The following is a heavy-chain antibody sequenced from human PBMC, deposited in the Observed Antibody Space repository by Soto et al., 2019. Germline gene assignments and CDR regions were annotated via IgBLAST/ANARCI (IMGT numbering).Heavy chain of an antibody. D-gene: IGHD2-15*01. CDR3: ARGRGYCSGGSCYPFDP. CDR2: IYYSGST. J-gene: IGHJ5*02. Sequence: SETLSLTCTVSGGSISSYYWSWIRQPPGKGLEWIGYIYYSGSTTYNPSLKSRVTISVDTSKNQFSLKLSSVTAADTAVYYCARGRGYCSGGSCYPFDPWGQGTLVTVSS. CDR1: GGSISSYY. V-gene: IGHV4-59*01.